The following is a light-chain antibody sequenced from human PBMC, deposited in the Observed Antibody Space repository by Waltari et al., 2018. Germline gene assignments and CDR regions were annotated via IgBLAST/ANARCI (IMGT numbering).Light chain of an antibody. Sequence: DIVMTQSPDSLAVSLGERATINCKSSQSVLYSSNSKNYLAWYQQKPGQPPKLLLYWASTRESGVPDRFSGSGSGTDFTFTISSLQAEDVAVYYCQQYYTTMWAFGQGTKVEIK. CDR2: WAS. V-gene: IGKV4-1*01. J-gene: IGKJ1*01. CDR3: QQYYTTMWA. CDR1: QSVLYSSNSKNY.